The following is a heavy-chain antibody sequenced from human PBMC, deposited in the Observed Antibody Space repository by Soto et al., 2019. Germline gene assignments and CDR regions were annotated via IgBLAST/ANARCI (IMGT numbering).Heavy chain of an antibody. Sequence: QVQLQQWGAGLLKPSETLSLTCAVYGGSFSGYYWSWIRQPPGKGLEWIGDINHSGSTNYNPSLKSRVTISVDTSKNQFSLKLSSVTAADTAVYYCARGRSGYYGSGSYYQWGQGTLVTVSS. D-gene: IGHD3-10*01. CDR1: GGSFSGYY. CDR3: ARGRSGYYGSGSYYQ. V-gene: IGHV4-34*01. CDR2: INHSGST. J-gene: IGHJ4*02.